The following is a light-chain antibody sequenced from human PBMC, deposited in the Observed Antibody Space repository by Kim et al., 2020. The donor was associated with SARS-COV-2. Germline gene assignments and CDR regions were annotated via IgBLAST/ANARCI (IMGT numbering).Light chain of an antibody. V-gene: IGLV10-54*01. Sequence: QAGLTQPPSVSKDLRQTATLTCTGNSNNVGNQGAAWLQQHQGHPPQVLFYRNNKRPSGISERLSASRSGNTASLTITGLQPEDEADYYCSAWDRSLRGWVFGGGTQLTVL. CDR1: SNNVGNQG. CDR2: RNN. CDR3: SAWDRSLRGWV. J-gene: IGLJ3*02.